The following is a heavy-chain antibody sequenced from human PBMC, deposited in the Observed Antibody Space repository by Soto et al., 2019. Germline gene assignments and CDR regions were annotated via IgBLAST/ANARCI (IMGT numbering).Heavy chain of an antibody. Sequence: PGGSLRLSCAASGFPFSSDSMGWVRPAPGKGLEWVSAISGSGGSTYYADSVKGRFTISRDNSKNTLYLQMNSLRAEDTAVYYCAKGYFSSTSCSQRIAAAGGGEDYGVQGTLVTVSS. CDR3: AKGYFSSTSCSQRIAAAGGGEDY. CDR2: ISGSGGST. CDR1: GFPFSSDS. V-gene: IGHV3-23*01. J-gene: IGHJ4*02. D-gene: IGHD2-2*01.